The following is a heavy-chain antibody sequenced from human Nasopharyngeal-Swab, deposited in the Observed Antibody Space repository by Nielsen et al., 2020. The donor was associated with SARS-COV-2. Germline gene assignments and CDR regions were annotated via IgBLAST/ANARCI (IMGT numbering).Heavy chain of an antibody. J-gene: IGHJ6*02. D-gene: IGHD6-19*01. CDR3: ARDTGSGWPMDV. CDR2: IKQDGSEK. V-gene: IGHV3-7*01. CDR1: GFTFSSYW. Sequence: GESLKISCAASGFTFSSYWMSWVRQAPGKGLEWVANIKQDGSEKYYVDSVKGRFTISRDNAKNSLYLQMNSLRAEDTAVYYCARDTGSGWPMDVWGQGTTVTVS.